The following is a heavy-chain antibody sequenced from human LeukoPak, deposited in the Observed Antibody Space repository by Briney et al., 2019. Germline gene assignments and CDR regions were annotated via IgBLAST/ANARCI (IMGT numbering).Heavy chain of an antibody. CDR1: GGSISSYY. D-gene: IGHD2-15*01. CDR3: ARGPRVYCSGGSCYYLDY. J-gene: IGHJ4*02. Sequence: PSETLCLTCTVSGGSISSYYWSWIRQPPGKGLEWIGYIYYSGSTSYNPSLKSRVTISLDTSKNQFSLKLSSVTAADTAVYYCARGPRVYCSGGSCYYLDYWGQGTLVTVSS. CDR2: IYYSGST. V-gene: IGHV4-59*01.